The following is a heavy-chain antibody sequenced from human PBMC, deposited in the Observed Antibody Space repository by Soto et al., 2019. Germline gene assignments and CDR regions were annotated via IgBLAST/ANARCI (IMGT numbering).Heavy chain of an antibody. CDR2: IYYSGST. CDR3: ARAYSSGWWPGY. D-gene: IGHD6-13*01. Sequence: QVQLQESGPGLVKPSETLSLTCTVSGGSISSYYWSWIRQPPGKGLEWIGYIYYSGSTNYNPSLKSRVTISVDTSKNQFSLKLSSVTAADTAVYYCARAYSSGWWPGYWGQGTLVTVSS. J-gene: IGHJ4*02. CDR1: GGSISSYY. V-gene: IGHV4-59*01.